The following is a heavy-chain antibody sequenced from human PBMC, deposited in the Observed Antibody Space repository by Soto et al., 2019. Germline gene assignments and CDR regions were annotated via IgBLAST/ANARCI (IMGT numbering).Heavy chain of an antibody. V-gene: IGHV3-21*01. CDR1: GFTFSSYS. D-gene: IGHD2-15*01. CDR3: ARDIVVVVAAANYGMDV. Sequence: GGSLRLSCAASGFTFSSYSMNRVRQAPGKGLEWVSSISSSSSYIYYADSVKGRFTISRDNAKNSLYLQMNSLRAEDTAVYYCARDIVVVVAAANYGMDVWGQGTTVTVSS. CDR2: ISSSSSYI. J-gene: IGHJ6*02.